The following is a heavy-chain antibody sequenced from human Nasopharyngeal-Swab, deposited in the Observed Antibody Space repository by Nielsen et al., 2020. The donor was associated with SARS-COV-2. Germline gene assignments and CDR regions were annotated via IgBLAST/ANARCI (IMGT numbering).Heavy chain of an antibody. CDR2: FDPKEGKT. CDR3: VTIPRTIFGMDFGNSAFDY. V-gene: IGHV1-24*01. Sequence: ASVKVSCKVSGNSLTEISMHWVRQAPGKGLEWMGGFDPKEGKTIYTQKFQGRVTMTEDTSTDTASMELSRLRSDDTALYYCVTIPRTIFGMDFGNSAFDYWGLGTLVTVSS. J-gene: IGHJ4*02. CDR1: GNSLTEIS. D-gene: IGHD3-3*01.